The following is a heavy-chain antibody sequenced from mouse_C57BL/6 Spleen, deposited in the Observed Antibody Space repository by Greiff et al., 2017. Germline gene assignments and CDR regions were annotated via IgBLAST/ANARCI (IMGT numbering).Heavy chain of an antibody. J-gene: IGHJ2*01. CDR2: ISDGGSYT. CDR1: GFTFSSYA. D-gene: IGHD4-1*01. Sequence: EVHLVESGGGLVKPGGSLKLSCAASGFTFSSYAMSWVRQTPEKRLEWVATISDGGSYTYYPDNVKGRFTISRDNAKNNLYLQMSHLKSEDTAMYYCALWDYYFDYWGQGTTLTVSS. CDR3: ALWDYYFDY. V-gene: IGHV5-4*01.